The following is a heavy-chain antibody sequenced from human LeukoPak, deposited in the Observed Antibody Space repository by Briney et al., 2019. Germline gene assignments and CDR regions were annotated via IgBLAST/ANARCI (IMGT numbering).Heavy chain of an antibody. CDR1: GGSISSSSYY. Sequence: SETLSLTCTVSGGSISSSSYYWGWIRQPPGKGLEWIGSIYYSGSTYYNPSLKSRVTISVDTSKNQFSLKLSSVTAADTAVYYCARVAAAGTYFIDYWGQGTLVTVSS. CDR2: IYYSGST. J-gene: IGHJ4*02. D-gene: IGHD6-13*01. CDR3: ARVAAAGTYFIDY. V-gene: IGHV4-39*01.